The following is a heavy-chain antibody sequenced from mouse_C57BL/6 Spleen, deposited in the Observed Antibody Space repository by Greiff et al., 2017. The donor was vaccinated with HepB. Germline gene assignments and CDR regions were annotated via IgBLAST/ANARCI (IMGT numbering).Heavy chain of an antibody. V-gene: IGHV1-18*01. CDR3: ALIYYYGSSYGRAMDY. D-gene: IGHD1-1*01. Sequence: VQLQQSGPELVKPGASVKIPCKASGYTFTDYNMDWVKQSHGKSLAWIGDINPNNGGTIYNQKFKGKATLTVDKSSSTAYMELRSLTSEDTAVYYCALIYYYGSSYGRAMDYWGQGTSVTVSS. CDR1: GYTFTDYN. CDR2: INPNNGGT. J-gene: IGHJ4*01.